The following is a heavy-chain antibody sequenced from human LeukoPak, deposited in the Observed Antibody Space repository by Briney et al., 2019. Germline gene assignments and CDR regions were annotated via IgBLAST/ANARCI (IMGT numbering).Heavy chain of an antibody. J-gene: IGHJ3*02. CDR1: GFTFSSYD. V-gene: IGHV3-13*01. CDR3: AREDDYYDSSGYPVAFDI. D-gene: IGHD3-22*01. CDR2: IGTAGDT. Sequence: GGSLRLSCAASGFTFSSYDMPWVRQATGKGLEWVSAIGTAGDTYYPGSVKGRFTISRANAKNSLYLQLNSLRAGDTAVYYCAREDDYYDSSGYPVAFDIWGQGTMVTVSS.